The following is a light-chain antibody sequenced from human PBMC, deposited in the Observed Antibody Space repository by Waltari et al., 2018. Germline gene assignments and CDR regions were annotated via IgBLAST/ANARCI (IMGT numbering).Light chain of an antibody. CDR1: QSISIY. J-gene: IGKJ5*01. CDR2: SAS. CDR3: QHSYYTPL. Sequence: DIQMTQSPSSLSASVGDRVTITCRASQSISIYLNWYQQKRGQGPRLLIHSASTLQSGVPSRFSGSGSWTDFTLTITSLQPEDFATYYCQHSYYTPLFGQGTRLEIK. V-gene: IGKV1-39*01.